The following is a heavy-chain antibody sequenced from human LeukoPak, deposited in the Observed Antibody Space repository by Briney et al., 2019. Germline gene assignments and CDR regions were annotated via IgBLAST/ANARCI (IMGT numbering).Heavy chain of an antibody. D-gene: IGHD4-17*01. Sequence: GASVKVSCKASGYTFTGYYMHWVRQAPGQGLEWMGWINPNSGGTNYAQRFQGRVTMTRDTSISTAYMELSRLRSDDTAVYYCARDYYGDHMGIYYYYYMDVWGKGTTVTVSS. CDR3: ARDYYGDHMGIYYYYYMDV. J-gene: IGHJ6*03. V-gene: IGHV1-2*02. CDR1: GYTFTGYY. CDR2: INPNSGGT.